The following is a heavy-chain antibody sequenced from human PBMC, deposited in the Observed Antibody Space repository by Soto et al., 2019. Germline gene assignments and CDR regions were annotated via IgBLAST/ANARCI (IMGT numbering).Heavy chain of an antibody. CDR2: IFSSGST. Sequence: QVQQQESGPGLVKPSETLSLTCTVSGDSISSFYWTWIRQPPGKGLEWVGYIFSSGSTNYNPSLKSRVTISVDTSENQFSLKLTSVTAADTAVYYCARVGYCSSTPCWPIGYFEYWGQGTLVTVSS. J-gene: IGHJ4*02. CDR3: ARVGYCSSTPCWPIGYFEY. CDR1: GDSISSFY. D-gene: IGHD2-2*01. V-gene: IGHV4-59*01.